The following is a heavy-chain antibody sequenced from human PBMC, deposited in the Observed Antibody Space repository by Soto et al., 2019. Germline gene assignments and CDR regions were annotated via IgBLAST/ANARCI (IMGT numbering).Heavy chain of an antibody. CDR3: TRHAPVGPSWSVAVAGAHFDY. CDR2: IYPGDSDT. D-gene: IGHD6-19*01. V-gene: IGHV5-51*01. J-gene: IGHJ4*02. Sequence: EVQLVQSGAEVKKPGESLKISCKGSGYSFTTYWIGWVRQMPGKGLEWMGIIYPGDSDTRYSPSFQGQVTISAENSVSSAYLQWNSLKASDTAVYYCTRHAPVGPSWSVAVAGAHFDYWGQGTLVTVSS. CDR1: GYSFTTYW.